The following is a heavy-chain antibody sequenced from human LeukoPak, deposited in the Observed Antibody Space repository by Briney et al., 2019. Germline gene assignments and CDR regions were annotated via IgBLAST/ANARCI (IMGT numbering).Heavy chain of an antibody. D-gene: IGHD3-10*01. CDR3: ARHADSGFGELAFDY. J-gene: IGHJ4*02. CDR1: GGSISSGTYY. Sequence: PSETLSLTCTVSGGSISSGTYYWGWIRQPPGKGLEWIGSIYYRRSTYYNPSLKSRVTISVDTSKNQFSLELPSVTAADTAVYYCARHADSGFGELAFDYWGQGTLVTVSS. V-gene: IGHV4-39*01. CDR2: IYYRRST.